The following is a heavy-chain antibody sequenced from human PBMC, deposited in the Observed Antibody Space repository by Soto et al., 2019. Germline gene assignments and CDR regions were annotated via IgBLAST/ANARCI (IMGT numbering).Heavy chain of an antibody. CDR2: VVPIYRTA. D-gene: IGHD6-13*01. J-gene: IGHJ4*02. V-gene: IGHV1-69*13. CDR1: GGTFRGYR. CDR3: ERDSGAKLSSS. Sequence: SVKVSCNASGGTFRGYRVDLVRQAPGQGLECVGGVVPIYRTADYAQKFQVRVTITADESARTAYMELRSLKSQDTAVYYCERDSGAKLSSSWGQGTLVTVSS.